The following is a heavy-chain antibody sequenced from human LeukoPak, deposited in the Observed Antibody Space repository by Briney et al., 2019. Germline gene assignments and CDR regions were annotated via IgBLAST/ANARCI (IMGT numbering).Heavy chain of an antibody. CDR3: ARVTGTSRWYGFDY. Sequence: LQTLSLTCSVSGGSINSGGYYWSWVRQHPGKGLEWIGYIYYSGSTYYNPSLKSRLTISLDTSMNQFSLNLTSVTAADTAVYYCARVTGTSRWYGFDYWGQGTLVTVSS. CDR2: IYYSGST. CDR1: GGSINSGGYY. V-gene: IGHV4-31*03. J-gene: IGHJ4*02. D-gene: IGHD6-13*01.